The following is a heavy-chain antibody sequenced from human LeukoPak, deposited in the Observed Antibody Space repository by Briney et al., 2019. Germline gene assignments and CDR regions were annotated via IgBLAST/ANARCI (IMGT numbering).Heavy chain of an antibody. CDR1: GFTFSTFS. J-gene: IGHJ4*02. V-gene: IGHV3-48*01. D-gene: IGHD6-6*01. Sequence: PGGSLRLSCAASGFTFSTFSMNWVRQASGKRLEWLSYISSTSRSTYYAASVKGRFIISRDNANNSLYLQLSGLKVEDTAVYYCARDRPPRPFDYWGPGVLVTVSS. CDR2: ISSTSRST. CDR3: ARDRPPRPFDY.